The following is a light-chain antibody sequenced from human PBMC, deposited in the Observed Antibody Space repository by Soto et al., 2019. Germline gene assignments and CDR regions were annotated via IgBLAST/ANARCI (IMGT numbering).Light chain of an antibody. CDR3: QQYNSYLFT. Sequence: DIQMTQSPSTLSASVGDRVTITCRASQSISSWLAWYQQKPGKAPKLLIYDASSLESGVPSSFSGSGSGTEFTLTISSLQPVDFATYYCQQYNSYLFTFGPGTKVDIK. CDR2: DAS. V-gene: IGKV1-5*01. CDR1: QSISSW. J-gene: IGKJ3*01.